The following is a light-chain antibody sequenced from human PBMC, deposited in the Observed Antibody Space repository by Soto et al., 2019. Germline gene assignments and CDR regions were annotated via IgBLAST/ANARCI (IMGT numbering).Light chain of an antibody. J-gene: IGLJ3*02. Sequence: QSALTQPASVSGSPGQSIIISCTGTSSDVGGYNFVSWYQQYPGKAPKLIIYEVSNRPSGVSNRFSGSKSGNTASLTISELQAEDEVDYYCASYTSSSTLVFGGGTKVTVL. V-gene: IGLV2-14*01. CDR3: ASYTSSSTLV. CDR1: SSDVGGYNF. CDR2: EVS.